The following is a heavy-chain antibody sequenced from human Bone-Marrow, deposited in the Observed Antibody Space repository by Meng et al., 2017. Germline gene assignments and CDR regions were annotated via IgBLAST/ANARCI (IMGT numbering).Heavy chain of an antibody. CDR1: GGSMSSGNYY. CDR3: ASFGHIPRRNYFDY. D-gene: IGHD2-21*01. V-gene: IGHV4-30-4*01. Sequence: QVQLQESGPGLVEPSQTLSLTCTVSGGSMSSGNYYWSWIRQPPGKGLEWIGYIHHSGSAYYNPSLKSRVSISVDTSKNQFSLNLNSMTAADTAVYYCASFGHIPRRNYFDYWGQGTLVTVSS. CDR2: IHHSGSA. J-gene: IGHJ4*02.